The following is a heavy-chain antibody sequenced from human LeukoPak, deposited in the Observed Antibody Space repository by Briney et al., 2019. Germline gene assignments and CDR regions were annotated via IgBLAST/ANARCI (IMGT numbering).Heavy chain of an antibody. D-gene: IGHD2-2*01. Sequence: ASVKVSRKASGYTFTRYGISWVRQAPGQGLEWMGWISPYNGNTNYAQKLQGRVTMTTDTSTTTAYMELRSLRSDDTAVYYCARGRTMDYFDYWGQGTLVTVSS. V-gene: IGHV1-18*01. CDR3: ARGRTMDYFDY. J-gene: IGHJ4*02. CDR2: ISPYNGNT. CDR1: GYTFTRYG.